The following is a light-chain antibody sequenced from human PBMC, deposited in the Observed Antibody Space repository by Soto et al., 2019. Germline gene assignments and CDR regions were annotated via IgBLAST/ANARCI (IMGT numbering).Light chain of an antibody. Sequence: DIQLTQSPSIVSASLGDRVTISCRASQSVFILLAWYQQKRGKAPKLLIYDASALETGVPPSFIGSGFETEYTLSIDGLQSDDFVVYYCHQYQNYSSSCGQGTELEIK. CDR2: DAS. CDR1: QSVFIL. J-gene: IGKJ2*03. V-gene: IGKV1-5*01. CDR3: HQYQNYSSS.